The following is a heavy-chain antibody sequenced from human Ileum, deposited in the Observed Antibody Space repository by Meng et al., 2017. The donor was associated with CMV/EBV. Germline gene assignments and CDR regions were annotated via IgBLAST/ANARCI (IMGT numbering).Heavy chain of an antibody. V-gene: IGHV3-30*02. Sequence: GGSLRLSCAASGFTFSNYGMHWVRQAPGKGLEWVAFIRFDGSYKYYADSVKGRFTISRENSKNTRYLQMNSLRAEDTAVYYCAKGGSGSYPTYGMDGWGQGTSAT. J-gene: IGHJ6*02. D-gene: IGHD1-26*01. CDR2: IRFDGSYK. CDR3: AKGGSGSYPTYGMDG. CDR1: GFTFSNYG.